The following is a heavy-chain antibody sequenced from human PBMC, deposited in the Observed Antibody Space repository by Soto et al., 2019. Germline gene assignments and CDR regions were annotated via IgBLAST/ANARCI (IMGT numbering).Heavy chain of an antibody. CDR1: GFTFSSYA. CDR3: AKRRGAGGHFDY. CDR2: VSIGGST. V-gene: IGHV3-23*01. D-gene: IGHD2-15*01. J-gene: IGHJ4*02. Sequence: VQLFESGGGLVQPEGSLRLSCAASGFTFSSYAMGWLRQGPGTGLEWVAVVSIGGSTHYADSVRGRFTISRYNSKNTLSLQMNTLTAEDTAVYFCAKRRGAGGHFDYWGQGALVTVSS.